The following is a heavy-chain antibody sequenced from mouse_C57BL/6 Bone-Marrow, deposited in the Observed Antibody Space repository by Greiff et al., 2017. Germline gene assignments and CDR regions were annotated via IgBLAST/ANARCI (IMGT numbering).Heavy chain of an antibody. CDR3: ARWYDYNWAMDY. CDR1: GFTFSSYA. CDR2: ISDGGSYT. Sequence: EVQLMESGGGLVKPGGSLKLSCAASGFTFSSYAMSWVRQTPEKRLEWVATISDGGSYTYYPDNVKGRVTISRDKAKNNLYLQMRHLKSEDTAMYYCARWYDYNWAMDYWGQGTSVTVSS. D-gene: IGHD2-4*01. V-gene: IGHV5-4*01. J-gene: IGHJ4*01.